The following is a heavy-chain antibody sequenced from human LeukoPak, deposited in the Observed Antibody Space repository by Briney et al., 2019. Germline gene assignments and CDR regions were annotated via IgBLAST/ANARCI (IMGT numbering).Heavy chain of an antibody. J-gene: IGHJ4*02. CDR3: TTDASLGSGSYGY. CDR2: IKSKTDGGTT. Sequence: GGSLRLSCAASGFTFSNAWMSWVRQAPGKGLEWVGRIKSKTDGGTTDYAAPVKGRFTISRDDSKNTLYLQMNSLKTEDIAVYYCTTDASLGSGSYGYWGQGTLVTVSS. CDR1: GFTFSNAW. D-gene: IGHD3-10*01. V-gene: IGHV3-15*01.